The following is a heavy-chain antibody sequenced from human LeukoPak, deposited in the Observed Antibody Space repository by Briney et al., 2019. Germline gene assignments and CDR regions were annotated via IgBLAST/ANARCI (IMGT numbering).Heavy chain of an antibody. Sequence: PSETLSLTCTVSGGSISSYYWSWIRQPPGKGLEWIGEINHSGSTNYNPSLKSRVTISVDTSKNQFSLKLSSVTAADTAVYYCARRRTLHIVVVPAAPFDYWGQGTLVTVSS. V-gene: IGHV4-34*01. CDR1: GGSISSYY. CDR2: INHSGST. D-gene: IGHD2-2*01. J-gene: IGHJ4*02. CDR3: ARRRTLHIVVVPAAPFDY.